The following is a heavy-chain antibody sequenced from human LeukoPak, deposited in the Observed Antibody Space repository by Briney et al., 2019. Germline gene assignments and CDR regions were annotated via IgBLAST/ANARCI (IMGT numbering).Heavy chain of an antibody. CDR1: GFTFSSYA. Sequence: GGSLRLSCAASGFTFSSYAMSWVRQAPGKGLEWVSAISGSGGSTYYADSVKGRFTISRDNSKNTLYLQMNSLRAEGTAVYYCAKGIVGWFRGEDYWGQGTLVTVSS. CDR3: AKGIVGWFRGEDY. CDR2: ISGSGGST. J-gene: IGHJ4*02. D-gene: IGHD3-10*01. V-gene: IGHV3-23*01.